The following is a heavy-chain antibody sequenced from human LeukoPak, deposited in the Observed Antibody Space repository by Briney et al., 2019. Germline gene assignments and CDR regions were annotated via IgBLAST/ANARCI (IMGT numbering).Heavy chain of an antibody. J-gene: IGHJ4*02. CDR1: GFIFSSYW. CDR2: IKQDGSEK. Sequence: GGSLRLSCAASGFIFSSYWMSWVRQAPGKGLEWVANIKQDGSEKYYVDSVKGRFTISRDNAKNSLYLQMNSLRAEDTAVYYCARDNFDWLLPVNYWGQGTLVTVSS. D-gene: IGHD3-9*01. CDR3: ARDNFDWLLPVNY. V-gene: IGHV3-7*01.